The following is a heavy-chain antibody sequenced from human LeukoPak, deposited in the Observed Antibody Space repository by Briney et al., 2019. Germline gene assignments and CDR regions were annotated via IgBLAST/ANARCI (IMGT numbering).Heavy chain of an antibody. CDR2: INHSGST. CDR3: ASGPGIAAAGTWFDP. CDR1: GGSFSGYY. D-gene: IGHD6-13*01. J-gene: IGHJ5*02. Sequence: SETLSLTCVVYGGSFSGYYWSWIRQPPGRGLEWIGEINHSGSTNYNPSLKSRVTISVDTSKNQFSLKLSSVTAADTAVYYCASGPGIAAAGTWFDPWGQGTLVTVSS. V-gene: IGHV4-34*01.